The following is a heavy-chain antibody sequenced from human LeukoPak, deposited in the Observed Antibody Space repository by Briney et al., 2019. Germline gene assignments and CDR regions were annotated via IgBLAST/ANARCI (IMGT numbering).Heavy chain of an antibody. J-gene: IGHJ4*02. V-gene: IGHV1-46*01. Sequence: ASVKVSCKAFGYTFTTYYLHWVRQAPGQGLEWVGIVNPSGGSTNYAQKFQGRVTMTRDTSTSTVYMELSSLRSEDTAIYYCARVARGQLVQFDYWGQGTLVTVSS. CDR1: GYTFTTYY. D-gene: IGHD6-6*01. CDR3: ARVARGQLVQFDY. CDR2: VNPSGGST.